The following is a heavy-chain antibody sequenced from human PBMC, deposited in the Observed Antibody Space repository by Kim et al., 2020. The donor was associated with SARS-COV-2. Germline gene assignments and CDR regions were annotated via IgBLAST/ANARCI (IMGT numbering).Heavy chain of an antibody. CDR2: ISYDGSNK. J-gene: IGHJ4*02. V-gene: IGHV3-33*05. D-gene: IGHD4-17*01. CDR3: ARGVEYDYGDYAQSWNLYSFDY. CDR1: GFTFSSYG. Sequence: GGSLRLSCAASGFTFSSYGMHWVRQAPGKGLEWVAVISYDGSNKYYADSVKGRFTISRDNSKNTLYLQMNSLRAEDTAVYYCARGVEYDYGDYAQSWNLYSFDYWGQGTLVTVSS.